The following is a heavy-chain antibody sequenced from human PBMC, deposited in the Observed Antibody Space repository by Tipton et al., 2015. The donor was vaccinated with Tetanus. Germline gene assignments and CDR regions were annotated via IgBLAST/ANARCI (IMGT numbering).Heavy chain of an antibody. CDR2: ISGSGGST. CDR3: AKAHHEANYYHYGMDV. J-gene: IGHJ6*02. Sequence: SLRLSCVASGFTFSSYAMSWVRQAPGKGLEWVSAISGSGGSTYYADSVKGRFTISRDNSKNTLYLQMNSLRAEDTAVYYCAKAHHEANYYHYGMDVWGQGTTVTVSS. V-gene: IGHV3-23*01. CDR1: GFTFSSYA.